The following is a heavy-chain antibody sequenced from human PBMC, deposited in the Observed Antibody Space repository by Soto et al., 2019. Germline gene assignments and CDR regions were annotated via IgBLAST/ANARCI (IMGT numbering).Heavy chain of an antibody. D-gene: IGHD3-3*01. CDR3: ASPSYDHTVDI. CDR2: IYYSAST. CDR1: GGSIRSGGYF. Sequence: QLQLQESGPGLVKPSQTLSLTCTVSGGSIRSGGYFRSWIRQHPGRGLEWIGYIYYSASTYYNPSLKSRVTISVDTSKNQFSLKLTSVTAADTAVYYCASPSYDHTVDIWGQGTLVTVSS. J-gene: IGHJ3*02. V-gene: IGHV4-31*03.